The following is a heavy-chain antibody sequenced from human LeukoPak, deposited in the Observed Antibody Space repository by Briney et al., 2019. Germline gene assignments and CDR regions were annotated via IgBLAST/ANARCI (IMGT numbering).Heavy chain of an antibody. J-gene: IGHJ4*02. D-gene: IGHD3-22*01. CDR2: ISSSSSYI. CDR1: GFTFSSYT. CDR3: ARVSPIDYYDSSGYYYFDY. V-gene: IGHV3-21*01. Sequence: GGSLRLSCAASGFTFSSYTMNWVRQAPGKGLEWVSSISSSSSYIYYADSVKGRFTISRDNAKNSLYPQMNSLRAEDTAVYYCARVSPIDYYDSSGYYYFDYWGQGTLVTVSS.